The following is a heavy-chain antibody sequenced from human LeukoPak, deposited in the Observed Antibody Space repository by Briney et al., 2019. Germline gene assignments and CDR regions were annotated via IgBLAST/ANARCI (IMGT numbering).Heavy chain of an antibody. J-gene: IGHJ6*02. CDR2: INHSGST. Sequence: PGGSLRLSCAASGFTFSSYAMSWVRQPPGKGLEWIGEINHSGSTNYNPSLKSRVTISVDTSKNQFSLKLSSVTAADTAVYYCARGRPGRGCSSTSCYTTNYYGMDVWGQGTTVTVSS. CDR1: GFTFSSYA. CDR3: ARGRPGRGCSSTSCYTTNYYGMDV. D-gene: IGHD2-2*02. V-gene: IGHV4-34*01.